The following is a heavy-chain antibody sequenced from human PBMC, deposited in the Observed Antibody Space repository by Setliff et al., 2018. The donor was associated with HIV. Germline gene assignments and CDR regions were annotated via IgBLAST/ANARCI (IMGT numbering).Heavy chain of an antibody. D-gene: IGHD5-12*01. CDR3: ARHGPMRDGYNHGAFDY. Sequence: HGESLKISCKASGYSFTTSWIGWVRQMPGKGLEWMGIIFPADSDTTYSPSFQGQVTISADKSISTAYLQWSRLKASDTAMYYCARHGPMRDGYNHGAFDYWGQGTPVTVSS. J-gene: IGHJ4*02. CDR1: GYSFTTSW. V-gene: IGHV5-51*01. CDR2: IFPADSDT.